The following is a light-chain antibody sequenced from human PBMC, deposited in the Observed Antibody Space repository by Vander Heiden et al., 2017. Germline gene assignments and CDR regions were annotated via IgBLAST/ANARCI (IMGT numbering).Light chain of an antibody. CDR2: LGS. J-gene: IGKJ2*01. Sequence: DIVMTQSPLALPVTPGEPASIPCRSSQSLLHSNGYNYLDWYLQKPGQSPQLLIYLGSNRASGVPDRFRGSGSGTDFTLKIRRVEAEDVGVYYCMQALQTPYTFGQGTKLEIK. CDR1: QSLLHSNGYNY. CDR3: MQALQTPYT. V-gene: IGKV2-28*01.